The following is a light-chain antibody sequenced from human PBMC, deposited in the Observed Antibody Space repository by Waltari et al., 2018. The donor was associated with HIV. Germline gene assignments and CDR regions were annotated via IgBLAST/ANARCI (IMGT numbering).Light chain of an antibody. J-gene: IGLJ2*01. V-gene: IGLV2-14*01. CDR3: TTYTDRNSLL. Sequence: ALTQPASVSGSPGQSFTNPCPGTRPDFDLHNFPSRYQQHPGKAPHLISLVVTSRPSGISSRCSSSKSGDTASLTISGLQSGDEADYYCTTYTDRNSLLIGSGTKLTVL. CDR2: VVT. CDR1: RPDFDLHNF.